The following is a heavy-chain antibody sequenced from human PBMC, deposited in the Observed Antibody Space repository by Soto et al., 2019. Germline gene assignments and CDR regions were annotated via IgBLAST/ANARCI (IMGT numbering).Heavy chain of an antibody. CDR2: ISWNSGSI. CDR3: AKALDYDSSGSPFDP. CDR1: GFTFDDYA. V-gene: IGHV3-9*01. J-gene: IGHJ5*02. D-gene: IGHD3-22*01. Sequence: EVQLVESGGGLVQPGRSLRLSCAASGFTFDDYAMHWVRQAPGKGLEWVSGISWNSGSIGYGESVKGRFTISRDNAKNSLYLQMNSLRAEDTALYYCAKALDYDSSGSPFDPWGQGTLVTVSS.